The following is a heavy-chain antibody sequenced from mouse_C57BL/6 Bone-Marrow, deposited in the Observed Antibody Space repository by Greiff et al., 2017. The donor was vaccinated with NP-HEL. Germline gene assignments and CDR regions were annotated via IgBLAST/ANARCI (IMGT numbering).Heavy chain of an antibody. Sequence: VQLQQSGPELVKPGASVKLSCKASGYTFTSYDINWVKQRPGQGLEWIGWIYPRDGSTKYNEKFKGKATLTVDTSSSTAYMELHSLTSEDSAVYFCARDYYGSSYVVLFAYWGQGTLVTVSA. CDR1: GYTFTSYD. CDR3: ARDYYGSSYVVLFAY. V-gene: IGHV1-85*01. J-gene: IGHJ3*01. D-gene: IGHD1-1*01. CDR2: IYPRDGST.